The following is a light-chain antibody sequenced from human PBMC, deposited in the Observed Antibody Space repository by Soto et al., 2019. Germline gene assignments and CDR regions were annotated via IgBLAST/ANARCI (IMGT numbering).Light chain of an antibody. CDR3: QQRSNWPPIT. J-gene: IGKJ5*01. CDR2: DAS. V-gene: IGKV3-11*01. Sequence: EIVLTQSPSTLSLPPGEGATLSCRASQSVSNYLAWYQQKPGQAPRLLIYDASNRATGIPARFSGSGSGTDFTLTISSLEPEDFAVYYCQQRSNWPPITFGQGTLLEIK. CDR1: QSVSNY.